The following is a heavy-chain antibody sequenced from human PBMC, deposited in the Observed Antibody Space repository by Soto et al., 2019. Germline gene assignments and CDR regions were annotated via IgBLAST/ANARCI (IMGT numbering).Heavy chain of an antibody. Sequence: QVQLVQSGGGVVQPGRSLRLSCVASGFIFSTYGMHWVRQVPGKGLEWVAHISYDGSNEYYADSVKGRFTVSRDNAKNMVYLQMNSLRAEDTAVYYCARVPDTGGRDYLDYWGQGTLVTVSS. V-gene: IGHV3-30*03. D-gene: IGHD7-27*01. J-gene: IGHJ4*02. CDR2: ISYDGSNE. CDR3: ARVPDTGGRDYLDY. CDR1: GFIFSTYG.